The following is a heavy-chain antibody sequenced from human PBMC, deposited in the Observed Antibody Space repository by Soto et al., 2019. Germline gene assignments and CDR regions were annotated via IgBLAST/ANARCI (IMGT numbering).Heavy chain of an antibody. CDR3: AADRVTESSHEWELLSY. V-gene: IGHV3-23*01. J-gene: IGHJ4*02. CDR2: ISGGGGST. Sequence: PGGSLRLSCAASGFTFSSYAMSWVRQAPGKGLEWVSAISGGGGSTYYADSVKGRFTISRDNSKNTLYLQMNSLRAEDTAVYYCAADRVTESSHEWELLSYWGQGTLVTVSS. CDR1: GFTFSSYA. D-gene: IGHD1-26*01.